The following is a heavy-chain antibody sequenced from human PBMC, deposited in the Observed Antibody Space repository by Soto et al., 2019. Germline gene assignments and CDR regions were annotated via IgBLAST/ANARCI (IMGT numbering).Heavy chain of an antibody. Sequence: QVRLQESGPGLVKPSETLSLTCTVSGGSISSYYWSWIRQPPGKGLEWIGYIYYSGSTNYNPSLKSRVTISVDTSKNQFSLKLSSVTAADTAVYYCARAGQQLVPWFDPWGQGTLVTVSS. D-gene: IGHD6-13*01. CDR1: GGSISSYY. J-gene: IGHJ5*02. CDR3: ARAGQQLVPWFDP. V-gene: IGHV4-59*01. CDR2: IYYSGST.